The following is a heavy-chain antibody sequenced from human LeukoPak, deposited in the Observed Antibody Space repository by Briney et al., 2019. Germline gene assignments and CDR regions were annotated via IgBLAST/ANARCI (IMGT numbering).Heavy chain of an antibody. J-gene: IGHJ4*01. D-gene: IGHD1-1*01. CDR2: IFHGGTT. V-gene: IGHV4-38-2*01. Sequence: SETLSLTCVVSGYSIRSGYSWGWIRQTPGRGLEWSASCRSIFHGGTTFYNPSLKSRVTVSVDTSRNQFSLKLRSVTAADTAIYYCARVSIDELQLLGGFDYWGHGTLVTVSS. CDR3: ARVSIDELQLLGGFDY. CDR1: GYSIRSGYS.